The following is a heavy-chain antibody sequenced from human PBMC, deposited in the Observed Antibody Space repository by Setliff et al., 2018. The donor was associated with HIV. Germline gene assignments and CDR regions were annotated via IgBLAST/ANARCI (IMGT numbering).Heavy chain of an antibody. V-gene: IGHV4-4*08. CDR3: ARCRRQWLELSFDS. CDR2: IYSTGDT. D-gene: IGHD6-19*01. CDR1: GGSISNFY. Sequence: SETLSLTCSVSGGSISNFYWSWIRQPPGKGLEWVGHIYSTGDTNYNPSLKGRVTISIATSKSQFSLRLGSVTVADTAVYYCARCRRQWLELSFDSWGQGTLV. J-gene: IGHJ4*02.